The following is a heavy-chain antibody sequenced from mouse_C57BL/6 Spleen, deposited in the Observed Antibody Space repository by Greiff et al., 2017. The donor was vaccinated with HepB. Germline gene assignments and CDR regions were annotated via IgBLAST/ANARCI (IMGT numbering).Heavy chain of an antibody. J-gene: IGHJ3*01. CDR2: IYPGSGST. CDR3: ARGDEYGSSWLAN. CDR1: GYTFTSYW. V-gene: IGHV1-55*01. D-gene: IGHD2-10*02. Sequence: VQLQQSGAELVKPGASVKMSCKASGYTFTSYWITWVKQRPGQGLEWIGDIYPGSGSTNYNEKFKSKATLTVDTSSSTAYMQLSSLTSEDSAVDDCARGDEYGSSWLANWGRGTRVTVSA.